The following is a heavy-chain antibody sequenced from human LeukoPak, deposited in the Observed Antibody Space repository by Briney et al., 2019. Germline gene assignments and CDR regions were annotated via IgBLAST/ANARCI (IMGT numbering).Heavy chain of an antibody. CDR2: IQQHGSET. V-gene: IGHV3-7*01. Sequence: GGSLRLSCEGSGFTFSNYWMSWVRQAPGKGLEWVANIQQHGSETYYGDSVKGRFTISRDNAKNSLYLQMNSLRAEDTAVYYCAAYSSSNGREFQYWGQGTLVTVSS. CDR3: AAYSSSNGREFQY. J-gene: IGHJ1*01. CDR1: GFTFSNYW. D-gene: IGHD2-2*01.